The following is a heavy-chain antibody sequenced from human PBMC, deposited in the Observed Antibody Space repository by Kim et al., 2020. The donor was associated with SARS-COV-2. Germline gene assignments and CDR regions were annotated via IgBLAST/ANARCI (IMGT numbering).Heavy chain of an antibody. V-gene: IGHV4-59*13. D-gene: IGHD3-10*01. Sequence: SETLSLTCTVSGGSISSYYWSWIRQPPGKGLEWIGYIYYSGSTNYNPSLKSRVTISVDTSKNQFSLKLSSVTAADTAVYYCARYLWFGELPNWFDPWGQGTLVTVSS. J-gene: IGHJ5*02. CDR1: GGSISSYY. CDR2: IYYSGST. CDR3: ARYLWFGELPNWFDP.